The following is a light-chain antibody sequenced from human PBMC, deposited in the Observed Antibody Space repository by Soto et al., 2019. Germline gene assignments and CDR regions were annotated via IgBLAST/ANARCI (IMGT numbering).Light chain of an antibody. Sequence: EIVLTQSPGTLSLSPGERATLSCRASQSVSSSYIAWFQLKPGRAPRLLIYGASTRATGIPDRFSGSGSGTEFTLTISRLEPEDFAVYYCQQYGSPPYAFGQGAKLEIK. J-gene: IGKJ2*01. CDR1: QSVSSSY. CDR3: QQYGSPPYA. CDR2: GAS. V-gene: IGKV3-20*01.